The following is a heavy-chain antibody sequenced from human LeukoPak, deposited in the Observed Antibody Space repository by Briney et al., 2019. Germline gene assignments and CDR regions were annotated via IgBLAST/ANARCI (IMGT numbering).Heavy chain of an antibody. J-gene: IGHJ4*02. CDR3: ARHESAVDYGDYEGYYFDY. CDR2: IYPGDSDT. D-gene: IGHD4-17*01. Sequence: GESLKISCKGSGYSFTSYWIGWVRQMPGKGLEWMGIIYPGDSDTRYSPSFQGQVTISADKSISTAYLQWSSLKASDTAMYYCARHESAVDYGDYEGYYFDYWGQGTLVTVSS. V-gene: IGHV5-51*01. CDR1: GYSFTSYW.